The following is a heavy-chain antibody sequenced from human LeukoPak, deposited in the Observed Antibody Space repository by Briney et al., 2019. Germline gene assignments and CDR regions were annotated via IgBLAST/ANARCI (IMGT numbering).Heavy chain of an antibody. CDR1: GGSFSGYY. CDR3: ARGDSGGYYWIDY. V-gene: IGHV4-34*01. D-gene: IGHD1-26*01. Sequence: PSETLSLTCAVYGGSFSGYYWSWIRQPPGKGLEWIGEINHSGSTNYNPSLKSRVTISVDTSKNQFSLKLSSVTAADTAVYYCARGDSGGYYWIDYWGQGTLVTVSS. J-gene: IGHJ4*02. CDR2: INHSGST.